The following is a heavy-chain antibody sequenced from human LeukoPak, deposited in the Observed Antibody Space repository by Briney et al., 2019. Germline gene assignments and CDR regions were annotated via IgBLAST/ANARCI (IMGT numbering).Heavy chain of an antibody. D-gene: IGHD3-16*02. CDR2: FCYIWCT. Sequence: SETLSLTCTVSGGSISSYYWSWIRQPPGKGLEWSGYFCYIWCTNYNPSLKSRVTISVDTSNNQFSPKLSSVTAADTAVYYCARNWVIDPTYAFDIWGQGTMVTVSS. J-gene: IGHJ3*02. V-gene: IGHV4-59*01. CDR1: GGSISSYY. CDR3: ARNWVIDPTYAFDI.